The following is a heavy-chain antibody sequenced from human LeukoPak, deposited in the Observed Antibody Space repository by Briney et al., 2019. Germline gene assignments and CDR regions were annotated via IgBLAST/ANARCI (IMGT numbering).Heavy chain of an antibody. CDR3: AKEGRSLQTY. CDR1: GFMFSSNW. V-gene: IGHV3-7*03. CDR2: IKEDGTET. J-gene: IGHJ4*02. Sequence: GGSLRLSCAASGFMFSSNWMSWVRLAPGKGLEWVANIKEDGTETYYVDSVKGRLTISRDNAKNSLYLQMNSLRVEDTAVYYCAKEGRSLQTYWGQGTLVTVSS. D-gene: IGHD5-24*01.